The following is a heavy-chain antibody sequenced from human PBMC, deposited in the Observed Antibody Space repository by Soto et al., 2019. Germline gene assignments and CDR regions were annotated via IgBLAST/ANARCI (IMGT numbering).Heavy chain of an antibody. CDR2: ISDSGGSI. CDR1: GFTFSRHA. V-gene: IGHV3-23*01. D-gene: IGHD2-2*01. Sequence: EVQLLESGGGLVQPGGSLRLSCTASGFTFSRHAMTWVRQAPGKVLEWVSGISDSGGSIYYADSVKGRFTISRDNSMNTLYLQLNTLRAEDTAIYYCAKVDNSWYAGFFDLWGQGTLVTVSS. J-gene: IGHJ4*02. CDR3: AKVDNSWYAGFFDL.